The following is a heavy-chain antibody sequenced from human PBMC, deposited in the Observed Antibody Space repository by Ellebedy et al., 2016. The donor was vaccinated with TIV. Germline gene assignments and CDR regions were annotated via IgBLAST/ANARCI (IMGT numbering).Heavy chain of an antibody. CDR1: GFTFSDNA. V-gene: IGHV3-23*01. J-gene: IGHJ4*02. CDR2: ITASGSR. D-gene: IGHD6-19*01. CDR3: ARDLDKSSGWYGGAAY. Sequence: GESLKISCAASGFTFSDNAMTWVRQAPGKGLEWVSAITASGSRHYADSVKGRFTISSDNSMPTLYLEMNSLSSEDTAEYYCARDLDKSSGWYGGAAYWGQGTLVTVSS.